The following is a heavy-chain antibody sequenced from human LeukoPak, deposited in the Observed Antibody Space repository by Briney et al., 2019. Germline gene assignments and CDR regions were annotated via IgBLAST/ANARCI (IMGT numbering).Heavy chain of an antibody. CDR3: ARGYRGYYFDY. V-gene: IGHV3-23*01. J-gene: IGHJ4*02. CDR2: IGSDGKT. Sequence: GGSLRLSCEASGFTFSAYAMTWVRQAPGKGLEWVSSIGSDGKTHYSESVKGRFAISRDNSKSMLFLQLNSLRAEDTALYYCARGYRGYYFDYWGQGTLVTVSS. D-gene: IGHD3-10*01. CDR1: GFTFSAYA.